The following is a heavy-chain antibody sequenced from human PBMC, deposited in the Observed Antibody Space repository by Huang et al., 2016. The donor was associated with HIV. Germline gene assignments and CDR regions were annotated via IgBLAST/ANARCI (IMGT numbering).Heavy chain of an antibody. V-gene: IGHV3-30-3*01. Sequence: QVQLVESGGGVVQPGRSLRLSCAASGFPFSSYAMHWVRQAPGKGLEWVAVISYDGSNKYYADSVKGRFTISRDNSKNTLYLQMNSLRAEDAAVYYCARDRGYSSSWYVYWGQGTLVTVSS. J-gene: IGHJ4*02. CDR2: ISYDGSNK. CDR1: GFPFSSYA. D-gene: IGHD6-13*01. CDR3: ARDRGYSSSWYVY.